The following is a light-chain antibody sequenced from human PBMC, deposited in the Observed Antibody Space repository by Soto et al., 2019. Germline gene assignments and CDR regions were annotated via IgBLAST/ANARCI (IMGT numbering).Light chain of an antibody. J-gene: IGKJ4*01. CDR3: QQYNSWPLT. V-gene: IGKV1-9*01. CDR1: QGIAGS. Sequence: DIQLTQSPSFLSASVGDRVTITCRASQGIAGSLAWYQQKPGKPPKLLIYAESTLQSGVPSRFSGSGSGTRGTLTISSLQPEDFAVYYCQQYNSWPLTFGGGTKVEIK. CDR2: AES.